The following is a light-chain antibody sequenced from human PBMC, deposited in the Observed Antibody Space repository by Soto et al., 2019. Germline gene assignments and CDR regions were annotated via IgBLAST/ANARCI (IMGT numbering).Light chain of an antibody. J-gene: IGLJ1*01. Sequence: QSALTQPASVSGSPGQSITISCTGTSSDVGGYNYVFWYQQHPGKAPKLMIYDVSNRPSGVSNRFSGSKSGNTASLTISGLQADDEADYYCSSYTSSSRVFGTGTKLTVL. V-gene: IGLV2-14*01. CDR2: DVS. CDR1: SSDVGGYNY. CDR3: SSYTSSSRV.